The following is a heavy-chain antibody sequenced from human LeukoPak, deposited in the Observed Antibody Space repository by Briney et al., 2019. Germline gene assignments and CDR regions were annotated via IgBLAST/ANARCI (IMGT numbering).Heavy chain of an antibody. D-gene: IGHD3-22*01. Sequence: SETLSLTCAVYGGSFSGYYWSWIRQPPGKGLEWIGEINHSGSTNYNPSLKSRVTISVDTSKNQFSLKLSSVTAADTAVYYCARVSSDYYDSSGYNMVGGIDYWGQGTLVTVSS. J-gene: IGHJ4*02. CDR2: INHSGST. CDR3: ARVSSDYYDSSGYNMVGGIDY. CDR1: GGSFSGYY. V-gene: IGHV4-34*01.